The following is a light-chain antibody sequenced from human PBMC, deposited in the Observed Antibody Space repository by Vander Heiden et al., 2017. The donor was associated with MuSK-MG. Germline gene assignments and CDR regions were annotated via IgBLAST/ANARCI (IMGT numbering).Light chain of an antibody. CDR3: QQYCSSPPT. V-gene: IGKV3-20*01. CDR2: GAS. J-gene: IGKJ1*01. CDR1: QSVSSGY. Sequence: EIVLTQSPGTLSLSPGERATLSCRASQSVSSGYLAWYQQKLGQAPRLLIDGASSRATDIPDRFSDSGSGTDFTLTISRLEPEDFAVYYCQQYCSSPPTFGQGTKVEIK.